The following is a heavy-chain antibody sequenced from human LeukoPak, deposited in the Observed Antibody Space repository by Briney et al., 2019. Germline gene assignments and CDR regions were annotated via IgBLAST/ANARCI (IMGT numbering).Heavy chain of an antibody. D-gene: IGHD4-17*01. CDR3: ASDDGDYVGHNWSDP. Sequence: ASVKVSCKASGGTFSSYAISWVRQAPGQGLEWMGGIIPIFGTANYAQKFQGRVTITADESTSTAYMELSSLRSEDTAVYYCASDDGDYVGHNWSDPWGQGTLVTVSS. V-gene: IGHV1-69*13. CDR1: GGTFSSYA. CDR2: IIPIFGTA. J-gene: IGHJ5*02.